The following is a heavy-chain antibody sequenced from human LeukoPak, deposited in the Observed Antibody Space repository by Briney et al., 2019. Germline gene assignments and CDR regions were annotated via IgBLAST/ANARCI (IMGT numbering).Heavy chain of an antibody. Sequence: SETLSLTCAVYGGSFSGYYWSWIRQPPGKGLEWIGEINHSGSTNYNPSLKSRVTISVDTSKNQFSLKLSSVTAADTAVYYCARLENRSFDYWGQGTLVTVSS. J-gene: IGHJ4*02. D-gene: IGHD1-1*01. CDR1: GGSFSGYY. CDR3: ARLENRSFDY. CDR2: INHSGST. V-gene: IGHV4-34*01.